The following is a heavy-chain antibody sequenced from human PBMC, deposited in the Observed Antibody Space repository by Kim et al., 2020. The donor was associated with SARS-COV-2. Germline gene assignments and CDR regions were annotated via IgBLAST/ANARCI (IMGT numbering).Heavy chain of an antibody. CDR2: INTNTGNP. V-gene: IGHV7-4-1*02. D-gene: IGHD3-10*01. J-gene: IGHJ6*02. Sequence: ASVKVSCKASGYTFTSYAMNWVRQAPGQGLEWMGWINTNTGNPTYAQGFTGRFVFSLDTSVSTAYLQISSLKAEDTAVYYCAREGGFWFGELSGNYYYYYFRVDGWGPGTPVPVSS. CDR3: AREGGFWFGELSGNYYYYYFRVDG. CDR1: GYTFTSYA.